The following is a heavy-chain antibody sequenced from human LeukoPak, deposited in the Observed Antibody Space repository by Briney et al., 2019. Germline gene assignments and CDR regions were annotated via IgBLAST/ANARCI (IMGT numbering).Heavy chain of an antibody. CDR3: AGNYVTSYYYYATDV. Sequence: GGSLRLSCAASGSTFSSYVMNWVRQAPGKGLEWVSTISGSGGSTYYADSVKGRFTISRDNSKNTLYLQMNSLRAEDTAVYYCAGNYVTSYYYYATDVWGQGTTVTVSS. D-gene: IGHD3-16*01. J-gene: IGHJ6*02. CDR2: ISGSGGST. CDR1: GSTFSSYV. V-gene: IGHV3-23*01.